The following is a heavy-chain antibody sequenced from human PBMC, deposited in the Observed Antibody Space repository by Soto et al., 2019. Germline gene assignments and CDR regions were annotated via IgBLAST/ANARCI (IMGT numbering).Heavy chain of an antibody. J-gene: IGHJ4*02. V-gene: IGHV3-7*01. D-gene: IGHD3-10*01. CDR3: ARADYYGDPGSY. Sequence: GGSLRLSCAASGFTFSTSWMSWVRQAPGKGLEWVANIKEDGSEKYYVDSVKGRFTISRDHAKNSLYLQMNSLGADDTAVYYCARADYYGDPGSYWGQGTLVTVSS. CDR1: GFTFSTSW. CDR2: IKEDGSEK.